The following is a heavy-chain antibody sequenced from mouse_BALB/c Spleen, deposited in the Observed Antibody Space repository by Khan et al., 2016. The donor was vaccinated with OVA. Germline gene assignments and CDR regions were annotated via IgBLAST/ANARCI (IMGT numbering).Heavy chain of an antibody. CDR2: IRYSGST. CDR3: ARGHYYGYGAMNY. D-gene: IGHD1-2*01. CDR1: GYSITSDYA. J-gene: IGHJ4*01. V-gene: IGHV3-2*02. Sequence: EVQLQESGPGLVKPSQSLSLTCTVTGYSITSDYAWNWIRQYPGNKLEWMGYIRYSGSTSYNPSLKSRISITRDTSKNQFFLQLNSVTTEDTGTYYYARGHYYGYGAMNYWGQGTSVTVSS.